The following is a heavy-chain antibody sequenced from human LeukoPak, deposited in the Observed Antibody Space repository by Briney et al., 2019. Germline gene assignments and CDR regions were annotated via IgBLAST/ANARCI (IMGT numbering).Heavy chain of an antibody. Sequence: PGGSLRLSCAASGFTFSSYAMHWVRQAPGKGLEYVSSISSNGGSKYYANSVKGRFTISRDNSKNTLYPQMGSLRAEDMAVYYCARGSGVVVITTPLDYWGQGTLVTVSS. V-gene: IGHV3-64*01. CDR1: GFTFSSYA. CDR2: ISSNGGSK. CDR3: ARGSGVVVITTPLDY. D-gene: IGHD3-22*01. J-gene: IGHJ4*02.